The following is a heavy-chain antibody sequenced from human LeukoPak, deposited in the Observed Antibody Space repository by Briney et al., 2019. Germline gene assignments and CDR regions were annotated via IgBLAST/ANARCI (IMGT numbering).Heavy chain of an antibody. CDR2: ISAYNGNT. J-gene: IGHJ4*02. CDR1: GGTFSSYA. Sequence: ASVKVSGKASGGTFSSYAISWVRQAPGQGLEWMGWISAYNGNTNYAQKLQGRVTMTTDTSTSTAYMELRSLRSDDTAVYYCARAGITMVRGVFSDYWGQGTLVTVSS. D-gene: IGHD3-10*01. V-gene: IGHV1-18*01. CDR3: ARAGITMVRGVFSDY.